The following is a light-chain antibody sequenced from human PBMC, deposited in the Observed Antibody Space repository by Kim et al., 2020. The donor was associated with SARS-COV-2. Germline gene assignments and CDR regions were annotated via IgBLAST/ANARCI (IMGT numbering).Light chain of an antibody. CDR1: QSVLYSSNNQNY. J-gene: IGKJ2*01. V-gene: IGKV4-1*01. Sequence: RATINCKSSQSVLYSSNNQNYLAWYQQKPGQPPKLLIYWASTRQYGVPDRFSGSGSGTDFTLSISSLQAEDVAVYYCQQYYTTPYPFGQGTKLEI. CDR3: QQYYTTPYP. CDR2: WAS.